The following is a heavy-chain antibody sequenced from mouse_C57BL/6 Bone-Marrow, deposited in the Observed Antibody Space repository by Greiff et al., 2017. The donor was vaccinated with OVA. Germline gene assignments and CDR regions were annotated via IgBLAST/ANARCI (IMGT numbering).Heavy chain of an antibody. CDR3: ARDKDDYDKDWYFDV. J-gene: IGHJ1*03. D-gene: IGHD2-4*01. CDR2: IYYSGTI. CDR1: GISITTGNYR. V-gene: IGHV3-5*01. Sequence: DVKLQESGPGLVKPSQTVFLTCTVTGISITTGNYRWSWIRQFPGNKLEWIGYIYYSGTITYNPSLTSRTTITRDTPKNQFFLEMNSLTAEDTATYYCARDKDDYDKDWYFDVWGTWTTVTVSS.